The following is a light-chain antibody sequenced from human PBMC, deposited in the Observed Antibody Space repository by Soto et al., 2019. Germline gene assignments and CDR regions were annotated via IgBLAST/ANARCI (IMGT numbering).Light chain of an antibody. J-gene: IGLJ2*01. CDR1: SGHSSYA. V-gene: IGLV4-69*01. Sequence: QSVLTQSPSASASLGASVKLTCTLSSGHSSYAIAWHQQQPEKGPRYLMKLNSDGSHSKGDGIPDRFSGSSSGAERYLTISSLQSEDEADYYFQTWGTGIVVFGGETKLTVL. CDR2: LNSDGSH. CDR3: QTWGTGIVV.